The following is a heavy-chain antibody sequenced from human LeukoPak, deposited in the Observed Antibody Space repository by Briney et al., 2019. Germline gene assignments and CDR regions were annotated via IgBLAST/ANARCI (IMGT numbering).Heavy chain of an antibody. J-gene: IGHJ6*03. D-gene: IGHD6-13*01. Sequence: PSETLSLTCTVSGGSISSYYWSWIRQPPGKGLEWIGYIYYSGSTNYNPSLKSRVTISVDTSKNQFSLKLSSVTAADTAVYYRARDRVAAAGDYYYYYMDVWGKGTTVTVSS. V-gene: IGHV4-59*01. CDR2: IYYSGST. CDR1: GGSISSYY. CDR3: ARDRVAAAGDYYYYYMDV.